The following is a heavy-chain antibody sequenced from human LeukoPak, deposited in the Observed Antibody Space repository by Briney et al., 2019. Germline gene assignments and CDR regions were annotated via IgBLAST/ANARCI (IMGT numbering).Heavy chain of an antibody. V-gene: IGHV3-30*02. CDR2: IRYDGSNK. CDR1: GFTFSSYG. Sequence: PGGSLRLSCAASGFTFSSYGMHWVRQAPGKGLEWVAFIRYDGSNKYYADSVKGRFTISRDNSKNTLYLQMNSLRAEDTAVYYCAKDIPDCGGDCYPFGFDYWGQGTLVTVSS. CDR3: AKDIPDCGGDCYPFGFDY. D-gene: IGHD2-21*01. J-gene: IGHJ4*02.